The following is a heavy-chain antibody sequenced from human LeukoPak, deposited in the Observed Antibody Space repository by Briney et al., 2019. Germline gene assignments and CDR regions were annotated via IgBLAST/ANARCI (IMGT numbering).Heavy chain of an antibody. J-gene: IGHJ6*02. CDR2: IDYSGNT. CDR1: GGSIRTYY. V-gene: IGHV4-59*08. D-gene: IGHD3-22*01. Sequence: PSETLSLTCTVSGGSIRTYYWSWIRQPPGKGLEWIGYIDYSGNTYYNPSLKSRVTISVDTSKNRFSRKLSSVTAADTAVYYCATNSNGYYYGMDVWGQGTTGTVSS. CDR3: ATNSNGYYYGMDV.